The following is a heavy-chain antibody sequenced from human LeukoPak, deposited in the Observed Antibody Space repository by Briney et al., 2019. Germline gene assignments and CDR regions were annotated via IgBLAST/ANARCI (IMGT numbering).Heavy chain of an antibody. V-gene: IGHV1-69*13. Sequence: SVTVSCKASGGTFSSYAISWVRQAPGQGLEWMGGIIPIFGTANYAQKFQGRVTITADESTSTAYMELSSLRSEDTAVYYCARDREGSLPNTLGAPDYWGQGTLVTVSS. D-gene: IGHD1-26*01. J-gene: IGHJ4*02. CDR1: GGTFSSYA. CDR2: IIPIFGTA. CDR3: ARDREGSLPNTLGAPDY.